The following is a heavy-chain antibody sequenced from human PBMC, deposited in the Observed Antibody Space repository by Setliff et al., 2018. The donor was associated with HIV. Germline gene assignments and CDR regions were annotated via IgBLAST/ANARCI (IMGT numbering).Heavy chain of an antibody. J-gene: IGHJ4*02. CDR2: INHKGVT. D-gene: IGHD2-21*01. Sequence: SETLSLTCAVYGGTFSGYYWTWIRQSPERGLEWIGEINHKGVTNYSPSLLRRATVSADTSKNQFSLRLSSVTAADTALYFCTRAQIAAPRPFDLWDQGTLVTVSS. CDR1: GGTFSGYY. V-gene: IGHV4-34*08. CDR3: TRAQIAAPRPFDL.